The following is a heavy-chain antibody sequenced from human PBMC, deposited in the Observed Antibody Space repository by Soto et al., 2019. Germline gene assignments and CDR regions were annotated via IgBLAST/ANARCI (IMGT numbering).Heavy chain of an antibody. CDR2: IYYSGST. CDR3: ARQTVESSITSPHYYYYGMDV. V-gene: IGHV4-59*01. CDR1: GVSISSYS. D-gene: IGHD3-3*02. J-gene: IGHJ6*02. Sequence: PSETLSLTCTVSGVSISSYSWSWIRQPPGKGLEWIGYIYYSGSTTYNPSLKSRVTISVDTSKNQFSLKLSSVTAADTAVYYCARQTVESSITSPHYYYYGMDVWGQGTTVTVSS.